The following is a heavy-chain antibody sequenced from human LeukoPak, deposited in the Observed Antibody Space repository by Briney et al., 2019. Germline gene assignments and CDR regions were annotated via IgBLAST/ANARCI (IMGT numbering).Heavy chain of an antibody. CDR2: ISSSGSTI. Sequence: QAGGSLRLSCAASGFTFSSYEMNWVRQAPGKGLEWVSYISSSGSTIYYADSVKGRFTISRDNAKNSLYLQMNSLRAEDTAVYYCAKSHYPYYYDSSGYPPLFDYWGQGTLVTVSS. V-gene: IGHV3-48*03. CDR1: GFTFSSYE. CDR3: AKSHYPYYYDSSGYPPLFDY. J-gene: IGHJ4*02. D-gene: IGHD3-22*01.